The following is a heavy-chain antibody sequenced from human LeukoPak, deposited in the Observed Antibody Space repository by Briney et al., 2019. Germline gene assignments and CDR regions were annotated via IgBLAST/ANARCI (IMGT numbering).Heavy chain of an antibody. J-gene: IGHJ4*02. V-gene: IGHV3-33*01. D-gene: IGHD6-6*01. CDR1: GFTFSSHG. CDR3: ARDIAARRLDY. CDR2: IWYDGSNK. Sequence: PGGSLRLPCAASGFTFSSHGMHWVRQAPGKGLGWVAVIWYDGSNKYYADSVKGRFTISRDNSKNTLYLQMDSLRADDTAVYYCARDIAARRLDYWGQGTLVTVSS.